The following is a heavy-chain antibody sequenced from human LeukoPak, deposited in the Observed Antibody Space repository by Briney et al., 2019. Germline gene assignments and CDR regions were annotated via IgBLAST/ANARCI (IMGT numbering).Heavy chain of an antibody. CDR2: IYHNGST. J-gene: IGHJ5*02. D-gene: IGHD4/OR15-4a*01. CDR1: GGSISSGGYS. V-gene: IGHV4-30-2*01. CDR3: ARSLKGWFDP. Sequence: SQTLSLTCAVSGGSISSGGYSWSWIRQPPGKGLEWIGYIYHNGSTYYNPSLKSRVTISVDRSKNQFSLKLSSVTAADTAVYYCARSLKGWFDPWGQGTLVTVSS.